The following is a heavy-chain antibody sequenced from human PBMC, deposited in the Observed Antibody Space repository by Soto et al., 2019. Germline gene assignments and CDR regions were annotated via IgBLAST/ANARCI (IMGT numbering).Heavy chain of an antibody. CDR3: ARDRLPYYYYYGMDV. V-gene: IGHV1-69*13. J-gene: IGHJ6*02. CDR1: GGTFSIYA. CDR2: IIPIFGTA. D-gene: IGHD6-25*01. Sequence: SVKVSCKASGGTFSIYAISWVRQAPGQGLEWMGGIIPIFGTANYAQKFQGRVTITADESTSTAYMELSSLRSEDTAVYYCARDRLPYYYYYGMDVWGQGTTVTVSS.